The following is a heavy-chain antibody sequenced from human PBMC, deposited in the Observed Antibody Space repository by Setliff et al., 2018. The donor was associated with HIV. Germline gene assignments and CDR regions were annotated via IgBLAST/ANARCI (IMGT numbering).Heavy chain of an antibody. J-gene: IGHJ6*03. V-gene: IGHV4-61*05. Sequence: SETLSLTCSVSGVSINRTDHYWGWIRQPPGKGLEWIGYIYYSGSTNYNPSLKSRVTISVDTSKNQFSLKLSSVTAADTAVYYCARSYSSGWNAQNYYYYYMDVWGKGTTVTVSS. CDR3: ARSYSSGWNAQNYYYYYMDV. CDR2: IYYSGST. CDR1: GVSINRTDHY. D-gene: IGHD6-19*01.